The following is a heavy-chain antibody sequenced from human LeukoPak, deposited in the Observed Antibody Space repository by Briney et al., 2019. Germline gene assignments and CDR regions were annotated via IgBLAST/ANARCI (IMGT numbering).Heavy chain of an antibody. Sequence: SETLSLTCTVSGCSINYYYWRWIRQPAGKGLEWIGRIYTSGNTNYNPSLKSGVTISINTSKKLLTLSLNAVTAVDSALYNCARDEGGVAGWNDYWGQGILVTVSS. D-gene: IGHD6-19*01. J-gene: IGHJ4*02. CDR3: ARDEGGVAGWNDY. CDR2: IYTSGNT. CDR1: GCSINYYY. V-gene: IGHV4-4*07.